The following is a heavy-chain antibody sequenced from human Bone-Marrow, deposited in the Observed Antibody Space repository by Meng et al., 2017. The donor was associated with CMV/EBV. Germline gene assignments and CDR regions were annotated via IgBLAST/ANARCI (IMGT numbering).Heavy chain of an antibody. Sequence: GGSLRLSCAASRFTFSNYGMHWVRQAPGKGLEWVAVIWYDGSNKYYADSVKGRFTISRDNSQNTVYLQMNSLRAEDTAVYYCAKRGIFGVYIMDVWGRGTTVTV. D-gene: IGHD3-3*01. CDR1: RFTFSNYG. J-gene: IGHJ6*02. V-gene: IGHV3-33*06. CDR2: IWYDGSNK. CDR3: AKRGIFGVYIMDV.